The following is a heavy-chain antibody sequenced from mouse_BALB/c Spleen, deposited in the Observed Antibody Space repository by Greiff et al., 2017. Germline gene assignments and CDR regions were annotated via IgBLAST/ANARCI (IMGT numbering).Heavy chain of an antibody. J-gene: IGHJ3*01. D-gene: IGHD4-1*01. CDR2: ISSGSSTI. CDR1: GFTFSSFG. V-gene: IGHV5-17*02. CDR3: ARSDWDRFAY. Sequence: EGKLVESGGGLVQPGGSRKLSCAASGFTFSSFGMHWVRQAPEKGLEWVAYISSGSSTIYYADTVKGRFTISRDNPKNTLFLQMTSLRSEDTAMYYCARSDWDRFAYWGQGTLVTVSA.